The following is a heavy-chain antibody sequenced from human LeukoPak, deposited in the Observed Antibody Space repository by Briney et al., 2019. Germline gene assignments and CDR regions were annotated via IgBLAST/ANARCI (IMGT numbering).Heavy chain of an antibody. Sequence: GGSLRLSCAASGFIFSKYWMTWVRQPPGKGLEWVANIKGDGSEDEYVDSVKGRFTISRDNAQNSLFLQMDNLRGEDTAVYYCARDMGIYTNYGAYWGQGTLVTLSS. D-gene: IGHD4-17*01. CDR3: ARDMGIYTNYGAY. V-gene: IGHV3-7*01. CDR1: GFIFSKYW. J-gene: IGHJ4*02. CDR2: IKGDGSED.